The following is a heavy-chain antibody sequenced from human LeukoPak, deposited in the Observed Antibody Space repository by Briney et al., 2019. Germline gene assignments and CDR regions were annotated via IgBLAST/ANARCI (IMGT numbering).Heavy chain of an antibody. D-gene: IGHD6-13*01. CDR2: IIPIFGTA. CDR1: GYTFTGYY. CDR3: ARGGGGQQLVFGDDAFDI. Sequence: GASVKVSCKASGYTFTGYYMHWVRQAPGQGLEWMGGIIPIFGTANYAQKFQGRVTITADESTSTAYMELSSLRSEDTAVYYCARGGGGQQLVFGDDAFDIWGQGTMVTVSS. V-gene: IGHV1-69*13. J-gene: IGHJ3*02.